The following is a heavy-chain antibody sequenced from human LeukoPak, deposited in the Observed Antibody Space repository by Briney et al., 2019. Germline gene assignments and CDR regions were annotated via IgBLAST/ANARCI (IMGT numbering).Heavy chain of an antibody. CDR3: GGAPRYYCYIDV. V-gene: IGHV3-53*01. Sequence: HPWGSLRLSWAASGFTLSSKFMSWVRQAPGEGLEWVSVIYSGGSTYYADSVKGRFTISRDNSKNTLYLQMNSLRAEDTAVYYSGGAPRYYCYIDVWGQGTTVTVSS. CDR1: GFTLSSKF. J-gene: IGHJ6*03. CDR2: IYSGGST.